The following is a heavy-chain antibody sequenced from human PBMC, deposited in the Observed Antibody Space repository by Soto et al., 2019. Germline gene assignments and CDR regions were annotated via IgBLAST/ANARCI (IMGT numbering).Heavy chain of an antibody. J-gene: IGHJ2*01. CDR1: GGSISSSSYY. CDR3: ARREEWYFDL. Sequence: SETLSLTCTVSGGSISSSSYYWGWIRQPPGKGLEWIGSIYYSGSTYYNPSLKSRVTISVDTSKNQFSLKLSSVTAADTAVYYCARREEWYFDLWGRGTLVT. CDR2: IYYSGST. D-gene: IGHD1-26*01. V-gene: IGHV4-39*01.